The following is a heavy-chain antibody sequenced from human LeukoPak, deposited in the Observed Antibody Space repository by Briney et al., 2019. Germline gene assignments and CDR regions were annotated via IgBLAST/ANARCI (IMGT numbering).Heavy chain of an antibody. CDR3: ARNPQYFFDR. CDR2: IHYRGKT. J-gene: IGHJ4*02. Sequence: SETLSLTCTVSGGSIASGGYYWSWLRHHPWKGLEWIGYIHYRGKTYYNPSLESRLNISVDTSKNQFSLRLDSVTAADTAICYCARNPQYFFDRWGPGILVTVSS. V-gene: IGHV4-31*03. CDR1: GGSIASGGYY.